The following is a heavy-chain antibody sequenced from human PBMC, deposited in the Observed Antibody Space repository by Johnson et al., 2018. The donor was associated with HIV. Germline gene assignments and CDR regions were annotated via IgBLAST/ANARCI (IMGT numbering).Heavy chain of an antibody. J-gene: IGHJ1*01. CDR2: IKRKTDGGTT. CDR1: GFTFTDAW. CDR3: TIDPIFLGPASSVLDLGDNVRGLLGLRWAM. Sequence: VQLVESGGGLVKPGGSVRLSCAVSGFTFTDAWMSWVRQAPGKGLEWVGRIKRKTDGGTTDYAAPVKGRFSISRDDSKNTVYLQMNSLKTEDTAVYFCTIDPIFLGPASSVLDLGDNVRGLLGLRWAMWG. D-gene: IGHD3-10*02. V-gene: IGHV3-15*01.